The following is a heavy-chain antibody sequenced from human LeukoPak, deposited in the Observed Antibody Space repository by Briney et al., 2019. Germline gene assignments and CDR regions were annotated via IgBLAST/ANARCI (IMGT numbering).Heavy chain of an antibody. CDR2: IRHDGSEK. CDR1: GFTFSSYW. V-gene: IGHV3-7*01. CDR3: ARNGQYSSGWFDYYYGMDV. J-gene: IGHJ6*02. D-gene: IGHD6-19*01. Sequence: GGSLRLSCAASGFTFSSYWMSWVRQAPGKGLEWVAHIRHDGSEKYYVDSVKGRFTISRDNAKNSLYLQMNSLRAEDTAVYYCARNGQYSSGWFDYYYGMDVWGQGTTVTVSS.